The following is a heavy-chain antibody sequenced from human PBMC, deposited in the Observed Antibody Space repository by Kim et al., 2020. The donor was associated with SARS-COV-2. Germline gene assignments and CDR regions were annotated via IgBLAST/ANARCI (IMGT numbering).Heavy chain of an antibody. V-gene: IGHV3-66*01. Sequence: GGSLRLSCAASGFTVSSNYMSWVRQAPGKGLEWVSVIYSGGSTYYSDSVKGRFTISRDNSKNTLYLQMNSLRAEDTAVYYCSRNPVGTQVGPTSPDYWG. CDR2: IYSGGST. CDR1: GFTVSSNY. D-gene: IGHD1-26*01. J-gene: IGHJ4*01. CDR3: SRNPVGTQVGPTSPDY.